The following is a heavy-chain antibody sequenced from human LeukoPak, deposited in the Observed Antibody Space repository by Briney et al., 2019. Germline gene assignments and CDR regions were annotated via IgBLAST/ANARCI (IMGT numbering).Heavy chain of an antibody. Sequence: SVKVSCKASGGTFSSYAIIWVRQAPGQGLEWMGGIIPIFGTANYAQKFQGRVTITTDESTSTAYMELSSLRSEDTAVYYCARGDSSGYYRGVYYFDYWGQGTLVTVSS. CDR3: ARGDSSGYYRGVYYFDY. J-gene: IGHJ4*02. CDR1: GGTFSSYA. D-gene: IGHD3-22*01. CDR2: IIPIFGTA. V-gene: IGHV1-69*05.